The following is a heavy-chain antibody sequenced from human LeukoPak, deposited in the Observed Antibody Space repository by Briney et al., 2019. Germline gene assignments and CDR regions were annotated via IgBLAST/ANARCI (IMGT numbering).Heavy chain of an antibody. CDR1: GFIVSSNY. CDR3: AKDIHYYDSSGPDY. J-gene: IGHJ4*02. D-gene: IGHD3-22*01. V-gene: IGHV3-53*01. CDR2: IYSGGST. Sequence: GGSLRLSCVVSGFIVSSNYMSWVRQAPGKGLEWVSVIYSGGSTYYADSVKGRFTISRDNSKNTLYLQMNSLRAEDTAVYYCAKDIHYYDSSGPDYWGQGTLVTVSS.